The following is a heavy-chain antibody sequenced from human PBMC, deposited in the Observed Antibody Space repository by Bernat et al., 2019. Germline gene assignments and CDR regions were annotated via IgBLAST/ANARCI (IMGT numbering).Heavy chain of an antibody. J-gene: IGHJ3*02. Sequence: QLQLQESGSGLVKPSQTLSLTCAVSGGSISSGGYSWSWIRQPPGKGLEWIGYIYHSGSTYYNPSLKSRVTISVDRSKNQFSLKLSSVTAADTAVYYCARASSPEYYDFWSGYFPFDIWGQGTMVTVSS. D-gene: IGHD3-3*01. V-gene: IGHV4-30-2*01. CDR1: GGSISSGGYS. CDR2: IYHSGST. CDR3: ARASSPEYYDFWSGYFPFDI.